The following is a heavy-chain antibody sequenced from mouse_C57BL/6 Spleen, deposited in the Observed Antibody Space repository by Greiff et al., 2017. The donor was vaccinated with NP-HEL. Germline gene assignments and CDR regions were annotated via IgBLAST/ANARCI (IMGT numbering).Heavy chain of an antibody. Sequence: QVQLQQSGAELVKPGASVKISCKASGYAFSSYWMNWVKQRPGKGLEWIGQIYPGDGDTNYNGKFKGKATLTADKSSSTAYMQLSSLTSEDSAVYFCARWDYGSSNYFDYWGQGTTLTVSS. D-gene: IGHD1-1*01. CDR1: GYAFSSYW. V-gene: IGHV1-80*01. J-gene: IGHJ2*01. CDR2: IYPGDGDT. CDR3: ARWDYGSSNYFDY.